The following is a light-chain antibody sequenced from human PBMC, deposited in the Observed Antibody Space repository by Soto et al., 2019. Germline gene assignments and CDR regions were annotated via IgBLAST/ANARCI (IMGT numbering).Light chain of an antibody. J-gene: IGKJ5*01. CDR3: QQRSNWPPIT. Sequence: EIVLTRAPATLSVSPGERVTLSCRSGQGVSSYLAWYQQKPGQASRLLIYDASNRATGITASFSGSGSGTAFTLTISSLEPEEFAVYYCQQRSNWPPITFGQGTRLEIK. CDR2: DAS. V-gene: IGKV3-11*01. CDR1: QGVSSY.